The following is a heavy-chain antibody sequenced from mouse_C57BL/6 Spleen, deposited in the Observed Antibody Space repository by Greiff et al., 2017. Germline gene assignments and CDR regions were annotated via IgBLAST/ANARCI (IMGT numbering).Heavy chain of an antibody. CDR2: IDPYNGGT. CDR3: ASRAWRGAFFDY. CDR1: GYTFTTYS. Sequence: VQLQQSGAELVKPGASVKMSCTASGYTFTTYSMHWVKQRPGRGLEWIGRIDPYNGGTKYNEKFKGKATLTVDKPSSTAYMQLSSLTSEDSAVYYCASRAWRGAFFDYWGQGTTLTVSS. J-gene: IGHJ2*01. V-gene: IGHV1-72*01.